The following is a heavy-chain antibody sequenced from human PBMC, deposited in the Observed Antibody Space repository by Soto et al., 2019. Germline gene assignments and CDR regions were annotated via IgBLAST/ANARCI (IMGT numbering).Heavy chain of an antibody. CDR1: GFTFSSYA. V-gene: IGHV3-23*01. J-gene: IGHJ4*02. CDR2: ISGSGGST. CDR3: AKDPADYDILTGYYIGPYFDY. D-gene: IGHD3-9*01. Sequence: PGGSLRLSCAASGFTFSSYAMSWVRQAPGKGLEWVSAISGSGGSTYYADSVKGRFTISRDNSKNTLYLQMNSLRAEDTAVYYCAKDPADYDILTGYYIGPYFDYWGQET.